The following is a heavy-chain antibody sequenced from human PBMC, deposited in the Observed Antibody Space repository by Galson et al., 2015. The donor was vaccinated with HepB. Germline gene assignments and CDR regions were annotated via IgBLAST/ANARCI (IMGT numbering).Heavy chain of an antibody. J-gene: IGHJ4*02. D-gene: IGHD5-12*01. CDR2: ISYDGSNK. CDR3: AKDRSGYDLFDY. CDR1: GFTFSSYG. V-gene: IGHV3-30*18. Sequence: SLRLSCAASGFTFSSYGMHWVRQAPGKGLEWVAVISYDGSNKYYADSVKGRFTISRDNSKNTLYLQMNSLRAEDTAVYYCAKDRSGYDLFDYWGQGTLVTVSS.